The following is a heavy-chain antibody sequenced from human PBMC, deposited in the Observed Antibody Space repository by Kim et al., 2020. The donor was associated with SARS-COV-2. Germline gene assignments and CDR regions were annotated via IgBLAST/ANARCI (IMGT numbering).Heavy chain of an antibody. CDR2: ISAYNGNT. V-gene: IGHV1-18*01. CDR1: GYTFTSYG. Sequence: ASVKVSCKASGYTFTSYGISWVRQAPGQGLEWMGWISAYNGNTNYAQKLQGRVTMTTDTSTSTAYMELRSLRSDDTAVYYCARVPQAVSYGPRYNWFDPWGQGTLVTVSS. CDR3: ARVPQAVSYGPRYNWFDP. J-gene: IGHJ5*02. D-gene: IGHD5-18*01.